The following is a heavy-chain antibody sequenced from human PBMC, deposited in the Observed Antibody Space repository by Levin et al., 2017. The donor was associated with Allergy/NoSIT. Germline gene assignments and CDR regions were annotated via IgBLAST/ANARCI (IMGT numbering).Heavy chain of an antibody. CDR2: ISTSSSSI. CDR3: ARDRVAVAGDDVFDI. D-gene: IGHD6-19*01. V-gene: IGHV3-48*01. Sequence: ASVKVSCAAPGFTFSSYTMNWVRQAPGKGLEWVSYISTSSSSIYYADSVKGRFTISRDNAKNSLYLQMNSLRAEDTAVYYCARDRVAVAGDDVFDIWGQGTMVTVSS. CDR1: GFTFSSYT. J-gene: IGHJ3*02.